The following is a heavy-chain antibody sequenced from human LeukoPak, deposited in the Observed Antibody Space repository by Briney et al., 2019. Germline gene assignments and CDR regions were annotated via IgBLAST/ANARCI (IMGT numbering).Heavy chain of an antibody. Sequence: GGSLRLSCAASGFTFSSYWMNWARQAPGKGLEWVASINHNGNVNYYVDSVKGRFTISRDNAKNSLYLQMNSLRAEDTAVYYCARDKWELHYWGQGTLVTVSS. J-gene: IGHJ4*02. V-gene: IGHV3-7*03. D-gene: IGHD1-26*01. CDR2: INHNGNVN. CDR3: ARDKWELHY. CDR1: GFTFSSYW.